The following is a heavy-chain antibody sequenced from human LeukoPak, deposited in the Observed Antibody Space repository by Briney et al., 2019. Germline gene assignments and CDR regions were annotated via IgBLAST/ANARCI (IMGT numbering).Heavy chain of an antibody. J-gene: IGHJ3*02. CDR3: AREPYYYDSSGWIEAFDI. D-gene: IGHD3-22*01. Sequence: PSETLSLTCTVSSGSISSNTYDWGWIRQPPGKGLEWIGYIYYSGSTYYNPSLKSRVTISVDTSKNQFSLKLSSVTAADTAVYYCAREPYYYDSSGWIEAFDIWGQGTMVTVSS. CDR2: IYYSGST. V-gene: IGHV4-30-4*08. CDR1: SGSISSNTYD.